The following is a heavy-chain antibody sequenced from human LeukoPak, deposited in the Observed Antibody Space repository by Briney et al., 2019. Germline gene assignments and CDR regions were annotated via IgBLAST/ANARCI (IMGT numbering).Heavy chain of an antibody. V-gene: IGHV1-8*01. CDR3: ARESERNDGWFDP. Sequence: RASVKVSCKASGYTFRIHDINWVRLAPGQGLEWMGWVSPKTGRTGYAQKFQGRAYMTTNASLSTAYMELSSLRSDDTAVYFCARESERNDGWFDPWGQGTLVTVSS. J-gene: IGHJ5*02. CDR2: VSPKTGRT. D-gene: IGHD1-1*01. CDR1: GYTFRIHD.